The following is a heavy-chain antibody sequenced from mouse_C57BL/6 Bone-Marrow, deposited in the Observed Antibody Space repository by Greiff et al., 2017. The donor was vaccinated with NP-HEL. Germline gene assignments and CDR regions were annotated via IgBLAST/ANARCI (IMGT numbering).Heavy chain of an antibody. V-gene: IGHV14-4*01. CDR3: TTGYYGSPWFAW. Sequence: EVQLQQSGAELVRPGASVKLSCTASGFNIQDDYMHWVKQRPEQGLEWIGWIDPENGDTEYASKFQGMATITADTTSNTAYLQLSSLTSEDTGVYYCTTGYYGSPWFAWWGQGTLVTVSA. CDR2: IDPENGDT. D-gene: IGHD1-1*01. J-gene: IGHJ3*01. CDR1: GFNIQDDY.